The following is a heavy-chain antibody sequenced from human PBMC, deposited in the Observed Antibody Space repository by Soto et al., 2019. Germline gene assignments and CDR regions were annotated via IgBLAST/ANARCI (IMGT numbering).Heavy chain of an antibody. Sequence: QLQLQESGPGLVKPSETLSLTCTVSGGSISSSSYYWGWIRQPPGKGLEWIGSIYYSGSTYYNPSLKSRVTISVDTSKNQFSLKVNSVAAADTAVYYCARLGGLDRNEAFDIWGQGTMVTVSS. D-gene: IGHD3-16*01. CDR2: IYYSGST. CDR3: ARLGGLDRNEAFDI. V-gene: IGHV4-39*01. CDR1: GGSISSSSYY. J-gene: IGHJ3*02.